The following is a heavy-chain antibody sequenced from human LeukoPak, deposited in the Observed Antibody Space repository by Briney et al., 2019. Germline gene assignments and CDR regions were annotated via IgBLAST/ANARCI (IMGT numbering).Heavy chain of an antibody. CDR3: ARDIVATFVDWFDP. D-gene: IGHD5-12*01. V-gene: IGHV1-2*02. Sequence: KYGGSLRLSCAASGFIFSNFVMHWVRQAPGQGLEWMGWINPNSGGTNYAQKFQGRVTMTRDTSISTAYMELSRLRSDDTAVYYCARDIVATFVDWFDPWGQGTLVTVSS. CDR1: GFIFSNFV. J-gene: IGHJ5*02. CDR2: INPNSGGT.